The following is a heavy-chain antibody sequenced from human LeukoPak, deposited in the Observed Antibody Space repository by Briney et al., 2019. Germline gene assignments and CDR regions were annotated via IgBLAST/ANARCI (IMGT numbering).Heavy chain of an antibody. CDR1: GYTFTGYY. J-gene: IGHJ3*02. Sequence: ASVKVSCKSSGYTFTGYYMHWVRQAPGQGLEWMGWINLNNGDTNYAQKFQGWVTMTRDTSISTAYMELSRLRSDDTAVYYCARGEQWKDAFDIWDQGTMVTVSS. CDR3: ARGEQWKDAFDI. V-gene: IGHV1-2*04. D-gene: IGHD6-19*01. CDR2: INLNNGDT.